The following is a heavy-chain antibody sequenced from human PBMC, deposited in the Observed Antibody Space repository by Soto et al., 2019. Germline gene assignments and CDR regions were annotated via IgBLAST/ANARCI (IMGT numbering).Heavy chain of an antibody. CDR3: ARDVYCSSNSCLRNSVEY. V-gene: IGHV3-30*03. Sequence: QVQLVESGGGVVQPGRSLRLSCAASGFTFSNYGMHWVRQAPGKGLEWVAIMSSDGKNKFYADSVKGRFTISRDDSKNTLYLQMDSLKTEDTAVYSCARDVYCSSNSCLRNSVEYWGQGTRVTVSS. D-gene: IGHD2-2*01. J-gene: IGHJ4*02. CDR2: MSSDGKNK. CDR1: GFTFSNYG.